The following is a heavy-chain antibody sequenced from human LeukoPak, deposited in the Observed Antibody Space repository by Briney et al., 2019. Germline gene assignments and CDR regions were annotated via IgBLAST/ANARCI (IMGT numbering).Heavy chain of an antibody. CDR3: VRGYSFGPYGMDV. Sequence: QPGGSLRLSCSASGFPFSSYAMHWVRQAPGKGLEYVSAISDSGGSTYYADSVKGRFTISRDNSKNTLYLQMRAEDTAVYFCVRGYSFGPYGMDVWGQGTTVTVSS. D-gene: IGHD2-15*01. CDR2: ISDSGGST. V-gene: IGHV3-64D*09. CDR1: GFPFSSYA. J-gene: IGHJ6*02.